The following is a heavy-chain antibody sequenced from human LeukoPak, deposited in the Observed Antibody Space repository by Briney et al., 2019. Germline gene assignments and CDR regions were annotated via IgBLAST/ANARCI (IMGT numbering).Heavy chain of an antibody. J-gene: IGHJ4*02. V-gene: IGHV4-39*07. D-gene: IGHD6-13*01. CDR3: ARDFWMGIAAAVNYFEF. CDR1: GGXISSSSYY. CDR2: IYYSGST. Sequence: SETLSLTCTVSGGXISSSSYYWGWIRQPPGKGLEWHGSIYYSGSTYYNPSLKSRVTISVDTSENQFSLNLSSVTAADTAVYYCARDFWMGIAAAVNYFEFWGQGTLVSVSS.